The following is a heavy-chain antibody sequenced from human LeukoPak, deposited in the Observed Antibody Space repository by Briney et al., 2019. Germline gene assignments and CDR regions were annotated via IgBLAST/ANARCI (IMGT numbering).Heavy chain of an antibody. V-gene: IGHV3-48*02. J-gene: IGHJ4*02. Sequence: GGSLRLSCAASGFTFSSYSMNWVRQAPGKGLEWVSYISSSSDTIYYADSVKGRFTISRDNANNSLFLQMNSLRDEDTSVYYCARAVTVVTRGGLVFDYWGQGTLVTVSS. CDR2: ISSSSDTI. CDR3: ARAVTVVTRGGLVFDY. CDR1: GFTFSSYS. D-gene: IGHD2-21*02.